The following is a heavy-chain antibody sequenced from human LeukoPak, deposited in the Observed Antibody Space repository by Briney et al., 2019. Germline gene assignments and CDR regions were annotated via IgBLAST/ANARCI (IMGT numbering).Heavy chain of an antibody. CDR3: ARSRNMATKTTWDY. V-gene: IGHV4-39*01. J-gene: IGHJ4*02. Sequence: PSETLSLTCTVSGDSISSGSHYWGWIRQSPGKGLGWIANIYYSGSTYYNPSLKSRVTISVDTSKNQFSLKVNSVTAADTAVYYCARSRNMATKTTWDYWGQGRLVTVSS. CDR1: GDSISSGSHY. CDR2: IYYSGST. D-gene: IGHD5-12*01.